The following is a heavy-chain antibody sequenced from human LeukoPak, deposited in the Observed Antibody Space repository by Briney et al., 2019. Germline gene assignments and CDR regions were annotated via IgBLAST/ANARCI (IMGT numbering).Heavy chain of an antibody. V-gene: IGHV4-39*07. Sequence: SETLSLTCTVSGGSISSSSYYWGWIRQPPGKGLEWIGSIYYSGSTYYNPSLKSRVTISVDKSKNQFSLKLSSVTAADTAIYYCARGGVWFGELLGVFDIWGQGTMVTVSS. CDR3: ARGGVWFGELLGVFDI. J-gene: IGHJ3*02. CDR1: GGSISSSSYY. D-gene: IGHD3-10*01. CDR2: IYYSGST.